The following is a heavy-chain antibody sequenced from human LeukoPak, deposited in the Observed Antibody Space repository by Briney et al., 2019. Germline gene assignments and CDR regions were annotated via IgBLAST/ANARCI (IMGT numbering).Heavy chain of an antibody. D-gene: IGHD3-10*01. CDR1: GFTFSSYG. CDR3: ARVPGLLWFGELWYYFDY. Sequence: TGGSLRLSCAASGFTFSSYGMHWVRQAPGKGLEWVAVISYDGSNKYYADSVKGRFTISRDNAKNSLYLQMNSLRAEDTAVYYCARVPGLLWFGELWYYFDYWGQGTLVTVSS. J-gene: IGHJ4*02. V-gene: IGHV3-30*03. CDR2: ISYDGSNK.